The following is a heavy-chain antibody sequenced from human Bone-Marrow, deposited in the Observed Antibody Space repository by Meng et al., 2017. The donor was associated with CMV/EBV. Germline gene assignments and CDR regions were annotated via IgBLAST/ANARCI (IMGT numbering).Heavy chain of an antibody. CDR1: GYTFTRFG. D-gene: IGHD1-26*01. CDR3: ARDWECLARSDVFDI. J-gene: IGHJ3*02. CDR2: VSADNGDT. V-gene: IGHV1-18*01. Sequence: ASVKVSCKTSGYTFTRFGVTWMRQAPGQGLEWMGWVSADNGDTNYAQKFQGRVTMTTDTSTTTAFMELRSLTSDDTAVYYCARDWECLARSDVFDIWGQGTMVTVSS.